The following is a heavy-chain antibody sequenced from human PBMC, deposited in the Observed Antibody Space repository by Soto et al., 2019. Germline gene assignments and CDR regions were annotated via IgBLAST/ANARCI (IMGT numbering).Heavy chain of an antibody. CDR3: ARVLNGQWYFDY. Sequence: EVQLVESGGGLVQPGGSLRLSCGASGFTFSRYWMHWVRQTPGKGLVWVARVNTDETRTSYADSVKGRFTVSRDNAKNTLYLQMNSLRAEDTAVYYCARVLNGQWYFDYWGQGTQVTVSS. J-gene: IGHJ4*02. CDR2: VNTDETRT. V-gene: IGHV3-74*01. D-gene: IGHD6-19*01. CDR1: GFTFSRYW.